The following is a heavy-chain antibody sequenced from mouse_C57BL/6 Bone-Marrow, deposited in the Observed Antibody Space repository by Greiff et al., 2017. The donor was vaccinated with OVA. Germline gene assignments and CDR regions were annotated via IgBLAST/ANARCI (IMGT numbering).Heavy chain of an antibody. CDR1: GFTFSSYA. D-gene: IGHD1-1*01. CDR3: ARDHYYGSSWYFDY. Sequence: EVQVVESGGGLVKPGGSLKLSCAASGFTFSSYAMSWVRQTPEKRLEWVATISDGGSYTYYPDNVKGRFTISRDNAKNNLYLQMSHLKSEDTAMYYCARDHYYGSSWYFDYWGQGTTLTVSS. CDR2: ISDGGSYT. V-gene: IGHV5-4*01. J-gene: IGHJ2*01.